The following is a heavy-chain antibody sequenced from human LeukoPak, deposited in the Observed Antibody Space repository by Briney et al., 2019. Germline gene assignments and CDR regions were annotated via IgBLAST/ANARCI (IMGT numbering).Heavy chain of an antibody. CDR2: IYSSGST. CDR1: GGSMTSYY. V-gene: IGHV4-4*07. D-gene: IGHD2-2*01. CDR3: ARDSTARAYDI. J-gene: IGHJ3*02. Sequence: PSETLSLTCNVSGGSMTSYYWSWIRKPAGKGLEWIGRIYSSGSTNYSPSLKSRIAMSVDTSNNQFSLNLSSVTAADTAVYYCARDSTARAYDIWGQGTMVTVSS.